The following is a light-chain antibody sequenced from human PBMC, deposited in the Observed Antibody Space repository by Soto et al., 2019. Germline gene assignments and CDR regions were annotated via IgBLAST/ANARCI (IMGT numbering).Light chain of an antibody. CDR3: QQSYSTPHT. CDR1: QSISSY. Sequence: DIQMTQSPSSLSASVGDRVTITCRARQSISSYLNGYQQKPGKAPKLLIYAASSLQSGVPSRFSGSGSGTDFTLTISSLQPEDFATYYCQQSYSTPHTFGQGTKLEIE. V-gene: IGKV1-39*01. J-gene: IGKJ2*01. CDR2: AAS.